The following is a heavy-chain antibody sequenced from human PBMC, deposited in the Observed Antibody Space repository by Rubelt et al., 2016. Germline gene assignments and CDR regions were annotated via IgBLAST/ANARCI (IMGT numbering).Heavy chain of an antibody. CDR2: IIPIFGTA. V-gene: IGHV1-69*01. D-gene: IGHD6-6*01. CDR1: GGTFSSYA. Sequence: QVQLVQSGAEVKKPGSSVKVSCKASGGTFSSYAISWVRQAPGQGLEWMGGIIPIFGTANYAQKFQGRITMTADESTSTAYMELSSLRSEDTAVYYWATTIASRPYYFDYGGQGTLVTVSS. J-gene: IGHJ4*02. CDR3: ATTIASRPYYFDY.